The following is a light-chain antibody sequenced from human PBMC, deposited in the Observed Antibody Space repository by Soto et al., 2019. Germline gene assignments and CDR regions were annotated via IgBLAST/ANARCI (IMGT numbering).Light chain of an antibody. CDR1: TSDVGRYKF. J-gene: IGLJ2*01. CDR2: EVS. V-gene: IGLV2-14*01. CDR3: SSSTDTDTLVI. Sequence: QSVLTQPASVSGSPGQSITISCTGTTSDVGRYKFVSWYQHHPGKAPKLLIFEVSNRPSGVSSRFSGSKSGNTAFLTISGLQTEDEATYYCSSSTDTDTLVIFGGGTKLTVL.